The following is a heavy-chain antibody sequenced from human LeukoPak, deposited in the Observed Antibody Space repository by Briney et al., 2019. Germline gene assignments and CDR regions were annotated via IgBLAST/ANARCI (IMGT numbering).Heavy chain of an antibody. CDR3: ARQTGSGLFILP. D-gene: IGHD3/OR15-3a*01. CDR2: IYYSGNT. J-gene: IGHJ4*02. Sequence: SETLSLTCSVSGGSISSSAYYWGWIRQPPGQGLEWIGSIYYSGNTYYNASLKSQVSISIDTSKNQFSLRLTSVTAADTAVYYCARQTGSGLFILPGGQGTLVTVSS. CDR1: GGSISSSAYY. V-gene: IGHV4-39*01.